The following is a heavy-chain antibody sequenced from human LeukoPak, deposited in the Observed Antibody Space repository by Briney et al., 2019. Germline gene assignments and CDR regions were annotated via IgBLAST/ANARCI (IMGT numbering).Heavy chain of an antibody. J-gene: IGHJ4*02. CDR2: INHRGST. Sequence: SETLSLTCAVYGGSFSGYYWSWIRQPPGKGLEWIGEINHRGSTNYNPSLKSRVTISVDTSKNQFSLKLSSVTAADTAVYYCARAVGIAVAALHYWGQGTLVTVSS. V-gene: IGHV4-34*01. D-gene: IGHD6-19*01. CDR1: GGSFSGYY. CDR3: ARAVGIAVAALHY.